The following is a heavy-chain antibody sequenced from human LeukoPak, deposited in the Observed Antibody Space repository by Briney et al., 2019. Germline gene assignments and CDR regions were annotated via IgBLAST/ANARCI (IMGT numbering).Heavy chain of an antibody. CDR3: AKDLTTLTPLYGMDV. Sequence: PGGSLRLSCAASGFTFSSYAMNWVRQAPGKGLEWVSAMSYSGSSTYYADSVKGRFTISRDNSKNTLYLQMNSLRAEDTAVYYCAKDLTTLTPLYGMDVWGQGTTVTVSS. CDR1: GFTFSSYA. CDR2: MSYSGSST. J-gene: IGHJ6*02. D-gene: IGHD4-17*01. V-gene: IGHV3-23*01.